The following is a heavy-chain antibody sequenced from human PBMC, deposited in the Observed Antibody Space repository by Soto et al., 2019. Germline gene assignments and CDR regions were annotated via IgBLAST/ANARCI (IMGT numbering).Heavy chain of an antibody. CDR3: ASFPAARAFDY. Sequence: SETLSLTCTVSGGSISSYYWSWIRQPPGKGLEWIGYIYYSGSTYYNPSLKSRVTISVDTPKNQFSLKLSSVTAADTAVYYCASFPAARAFDYWGQGTLVTVSS. J-gene: IGHJ4*02. V-gene: IGHV4-30-4*01. CDR1: GGSISSYY. CDR2: IYYSGST. D-gene: IGHD2-2*01.